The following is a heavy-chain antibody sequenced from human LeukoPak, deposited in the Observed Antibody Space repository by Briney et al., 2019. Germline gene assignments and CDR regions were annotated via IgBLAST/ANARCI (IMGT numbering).Heavy chain of an antibody. J-gene: IGHJ4*02. CDR1: GFTFSSYG. CDR3: AKDKGYDSSGVDY. Sequence: GGSLRLSCAASGFTFSSYGMHWVRQAPAKGLEWVAFIRYDGSNKYYADSVKGRFTISRDNSKNTLYLQMNSLRAEDTAVYYCAKDKGYDSSGVDYWGQGTLVTVSS. V-gene: IGHV3-30*02. CDR2: IRYDGSNK. D-gene: IGHD3-22*01.